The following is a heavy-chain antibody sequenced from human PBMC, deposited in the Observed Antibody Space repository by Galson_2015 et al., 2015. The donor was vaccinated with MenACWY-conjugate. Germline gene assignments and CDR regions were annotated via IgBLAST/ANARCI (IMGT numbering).Heavy chain of an antibody. D-gene: IGHD1-26*01. CDR3: AKEANSRWPSGQFDF. CDR1: GFTFDDYA. Sequence: SLRLSCAASGFTFDDYAMHWVRQAPGKGLEWVAGISWNSGSKGYADSVKGRFTISRDNARNSLYLQMNSLRADDTALYYCAKEANSRWPSGQFDFWGQGTLVTVSS. V-gene: IGHV3-9*01. CDR2: ISWNSGSK. J-gene: IGHJ5*01.